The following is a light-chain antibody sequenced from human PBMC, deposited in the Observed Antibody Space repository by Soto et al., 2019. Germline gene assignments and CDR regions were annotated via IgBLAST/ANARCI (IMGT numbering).Light chain of an antibody. V-gene: IGKV3-20*01. CDR3: QQYDNSPVT. Sequence: EIVLTQSPGTLSLSPGERATLSCRASQSVSSSFLAWYQQKTGQAPRLLIYGASSRATGIPDRFSGSGSGTDFTLTISRLEPEDFAVYYCQQYDNSPVTFGQGTKVEIK. J-gene: IGKJ1*01. CDR1: QSVSSSF. CDR2: GAS.